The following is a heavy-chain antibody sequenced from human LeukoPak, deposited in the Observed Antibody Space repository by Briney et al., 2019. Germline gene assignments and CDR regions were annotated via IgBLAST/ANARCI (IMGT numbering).Heavy chain of an antibody. Sequence: SETLSLTCAVYGGSFSGYYWSWIRQPPGKGLEWIGEINHSGSTNYNPSLKSRVTISVDTSKNRFSLKLSSVTAADTAVYYCARGGPDSSGWYDYYYYGMDVWGQGTTVTVSS. CDR3: ARGGPDSSGWYDYYYYGMDV. CDR2: INHSGST. D-gene: IGHD6-19*01. CDR1: GGSFSGYY. J-gene: IGHJ6*02. V-gene: IGHV4-34*01.